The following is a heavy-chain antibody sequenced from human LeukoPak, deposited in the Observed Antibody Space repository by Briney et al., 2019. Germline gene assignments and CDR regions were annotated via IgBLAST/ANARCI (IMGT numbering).Heavy chain of an antibody. V-gene: IGHV1-69*06. CDR2: IMPISGTA. CDR1: GGTFSSYD. D-gene: IGHD2-2*01. Sequence: GASVKVSCKASGGTFSSYDIRWVRQAPGQGLEWMGGIMPISGTANYAQKFQGRVTITADKPTNTAYMELSSLRSEDTAVYYCASGRTDIVVVPATLRNYYFDYWGQGTLVTVSS. J-gene: IGHJ4*02. CDR3: ASGRTDIVVVPATLRNYYFDY.